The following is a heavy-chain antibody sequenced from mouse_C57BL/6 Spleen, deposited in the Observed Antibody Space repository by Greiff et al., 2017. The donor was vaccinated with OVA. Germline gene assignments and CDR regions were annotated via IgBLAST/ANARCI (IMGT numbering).Heavy chain of an antibody. J-gene: IGHJ3*01. CDR2: INPYNGGT. Sequence: EVQLQQSGPVLVKPGASVKMSCKASGYTFTDYYMNWVKPSHGKSLEWIGVINPYNGGTSYNQKFKGKATLTVDKSSSTAYMELNSLTSEDSAVYYCARDGSSSCAYWGQGTLVTVSA. D-gene: IGHD1-1*01. CDR3: ARDGSSSCAY. V-gene: IGHV1-19*01. CDR1: GYTFTDYY.